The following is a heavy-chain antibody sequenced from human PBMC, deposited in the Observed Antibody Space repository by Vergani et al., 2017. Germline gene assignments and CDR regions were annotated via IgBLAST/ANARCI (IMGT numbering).Heavy chain of an antibody. CDR1: GYSFTNYW. CDR3: ARVDGRDSIGSKFFDY. Sequence: EVPLVQSGAEVKTPGESLKISCHISGYSFTNYWIGWVRQMPGKGLEWMGLIHPDDSDTRYRPSFQGQVTISVDKSISTAYLQRSSLRASDSAMYYCARVDGRDSIGSKFFDYWGQGTLVTVSS. V-gene: IGHV5-51*01. D-gene: IGHD3-22*01. CDR2: IHPDDSDT. J-gene: IGHJ4*02.